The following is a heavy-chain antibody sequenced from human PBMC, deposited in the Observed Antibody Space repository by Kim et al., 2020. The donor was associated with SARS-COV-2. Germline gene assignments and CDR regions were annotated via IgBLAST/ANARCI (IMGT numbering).Heavy chain of an antibody. Sequence: NENPNYGEKFQGRVTMTTDTSTSTAYMELSSLRSDDTAIYFCARGEGWYDPWGQGTLVTVSS. CDR3: ARGEGWYDP. CDR2: NENP. D-gene: IGHD1-26*01. J-gene: IGHJ5*02. V-gene: IGHV1-18*01.